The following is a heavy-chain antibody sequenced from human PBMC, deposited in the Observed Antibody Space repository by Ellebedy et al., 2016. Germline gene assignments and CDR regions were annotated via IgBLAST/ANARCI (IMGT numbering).Heavy chain of an antibody. CDR3: ARDYYDSSGYYYGGFLFDP. V-gene: IGHV1-2*02. CDR1: GYTFTGYY. CDR2: INPNSGGT. J-gene: IGHJ5*02. Sequence: ASVKVSXXASGYTFTGYYMHWVRQAPGQGLEWMGWINPNSGGTNYAQKFQGRVTMTRDTSISTAYMELSRLRSDDTAVYYCARDYYDSSGYYYGGFLFDPWGQGTLVTVSS. D-gene: IGHD3-22*01.